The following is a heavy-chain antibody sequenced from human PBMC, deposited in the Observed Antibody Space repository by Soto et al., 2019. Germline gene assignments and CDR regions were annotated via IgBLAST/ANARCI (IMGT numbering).Heavy chain of an antibody. D-gene: IGHD3-10*01. J-gene: IGHJ4*02. CDR3: ARGLYGAVFDY. Sequence: FPGKASAGTFSSDNNSRLRQSPGQGLEWMGGIIPIFGTANYAQKFQGRVTITADESTSTAYMELSSLRSEDTAVYYCARGLYGAVFDYWGQGTLVTVSS. CDR2: IIPIFGTA. V-gene: IGHV1-69*01. CDR1: AGTFSSDN.